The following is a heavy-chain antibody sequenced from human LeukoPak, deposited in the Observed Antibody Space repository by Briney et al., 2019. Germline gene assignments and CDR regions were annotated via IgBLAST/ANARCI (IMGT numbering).Heavy chain of an antibody. CDR1: GGSFSGYY. V-gene: IGHV4-34*01. CDR3: ARDMAVAGWGGFDY. J-gene: IGHJ4*02. Sequence: SETLSLTCAVYGGSFSGYYWSWIRQPPGKGLEWIGEINHSGSTNYNPSLKSRVTISVDTSKNQFSLKLSSVTAADTAVYYCARDMAVAGWGGFDYWGQGTLVTVSS. D-gene: IGHD6-19*01. CDR2: INHSGST.